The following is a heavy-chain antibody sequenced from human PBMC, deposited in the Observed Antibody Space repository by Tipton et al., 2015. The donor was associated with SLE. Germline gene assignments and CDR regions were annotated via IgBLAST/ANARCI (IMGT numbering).Heavy chain of an antibody. D-gene: IGHD3-10*01. CDR1: GFTFSSYW. CDR2: ISSSSGYI. J-gene: IGHJ4*02. Sequence: SLRLSCAASGFTFSSYWMHWVRQAPGKGLEWVSSISSSSGYIYYADSVKGRFTISRDNAKNSLYLQMNSLRAEDTAVYYCARDFGGSGSYYPPYYFDYWGQGTLVTVSS. CDR3: ARDFGGSGSYYPPYYFDY. V-gene: IGHV3-21*03.